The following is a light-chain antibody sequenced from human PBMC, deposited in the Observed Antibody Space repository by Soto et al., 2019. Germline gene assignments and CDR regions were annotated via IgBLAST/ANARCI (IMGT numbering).Light chain of an antibody. Sequence: QPVLTQPPSASGTPGQRVTISCSGSSSNIGSNSVNWYHHLPGTAPRLLMYTNDQRPSGVPDRFSGSKSGTSVSLAISGLQSEDEADYYCAAWDDSLNGLVFGGGTKVTVL. CDR1: SSNIGSNS. CDR2: TND. CDR3: AAWDDSLNGLV. V-gene: IGLV1-44*01. J-gene: IGLJ2*01.